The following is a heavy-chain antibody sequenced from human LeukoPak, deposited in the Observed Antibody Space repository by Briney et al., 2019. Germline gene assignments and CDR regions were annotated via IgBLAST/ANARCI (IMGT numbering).Heavy chain of an antibody. CDR2: IIPIFGTA. D-gene: IGHD1-7*01. Sequence: ASVKVSCKASGGTFSSYAISWVRQAPGQGLELMGGIIPIFGTANYAQKFQGRVTITADKSTSTAYMELSSLRSEDTAVYYCARDRGTGTTRSRYYMDVWGKGTTVTVSS. V-gene: IGHV1-69*06. CDR1: GGTFSSYA. CDR3: ARDRGTGTTRSRYYMDV. J-gene: IGHJ6*03.